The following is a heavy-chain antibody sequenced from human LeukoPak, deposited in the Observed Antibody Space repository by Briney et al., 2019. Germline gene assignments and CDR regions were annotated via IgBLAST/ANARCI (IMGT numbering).Heavy chain of an antibody. CDR1: RXTFSSYW. CDR3: ARDNDRSGGSCYDY. J-gene: IGHJ4*02. V-gene: IGHV3-7*05. CDR2: INQDGSEK. Sequence: GGSLRLSCAASRXTFSSYWMSWVRQAPGKGLEWVANINQDGSEKYYVDSVKGRFTISRDNAKNSLYLQMNSLRAEDTAVYYCARDNDRSGGSCYDYWGQGTLVTVSS. D-gene: IGHD2-15*01.